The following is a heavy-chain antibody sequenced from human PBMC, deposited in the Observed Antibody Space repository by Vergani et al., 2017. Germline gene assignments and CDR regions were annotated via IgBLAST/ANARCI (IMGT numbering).Heavy chain of an antibody. CDR1: GGTFSSYA. D-gene: IGHD2-15*01. J-gene: IGHJ6*03. V-gene: IGHV1-69*12. CDR3: ESGEWWLPRDYYYMDV. Sequence: QVQLVQSGAEVKKPGSSVKVSCKASGGTFSSYAISWVRQAPGQGLEWMGGIIPIFGTANYAQKFQGRVTITADEATSTAYMELSSLRSEDTAVYYCESGEWWLPRDYYYMDVWGKGTTVTVSS. CDR2: IIPIFGTA.